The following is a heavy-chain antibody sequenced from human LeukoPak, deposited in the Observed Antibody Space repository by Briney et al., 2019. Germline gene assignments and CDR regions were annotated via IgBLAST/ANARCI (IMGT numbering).Heavy chain of an antibody. CDR3: ARLQSGWFYFDY. D-gene: IGHD6-19*01. CDR2: IYTSGST. Sequence: SQTLSLTCTVSGGSISSGSYYWSWIRQPAGKGLEWIERIYTSGSTNYNPSLKSRVTISVDTSKNQFSLKLSSVTAADTAVYYCARLQSGWFYFDYWGQGTLVTVSS. V-gene: IGHV4-61*02. J-gene: IGHJ4*02. CDR1: GGSISSGSYY.